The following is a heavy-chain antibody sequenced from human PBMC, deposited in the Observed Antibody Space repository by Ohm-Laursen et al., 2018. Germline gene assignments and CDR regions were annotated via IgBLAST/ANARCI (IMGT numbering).Heavy chain of an antibody. CDR2: IYYSGST. CDR3: AGNRLGSSFDN. V-gene: IGHV4-59*08. D-gene: IGHD1-26*01. J-gene: IGHJ4*02. CDR1: GASISSYY. Sequence: SETLSLTCTVSGASISSYYWSWIRQPPGKGLEWIGYIYYSGSTSYNPSLKSRVTISVDTSKNQFSLKLSSVTAADTAIYYCAGNRLGSSFDNWGPGTVVTVSS.